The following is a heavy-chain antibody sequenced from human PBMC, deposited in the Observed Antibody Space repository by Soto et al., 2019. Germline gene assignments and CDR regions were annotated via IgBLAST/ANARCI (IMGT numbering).Heavy chain of an antibody. V-gene: IGHV4-59*08. CDR3: ARYGDYADY. CDR1: GGSMRSYY. CDR2: IYYSGST. D-gene: IGHD4-17*01. Sequence: SETLSLTCTVSGGSMRSYYWSWIRQPPGKGLEWIGYIYYSGSTNYNPSLKSRVTISVDTSKNQFSLKLSSVTAADTAVYYCARYGDYADYWGQGTLVTVSS. J-gene: IGHJ4*02.